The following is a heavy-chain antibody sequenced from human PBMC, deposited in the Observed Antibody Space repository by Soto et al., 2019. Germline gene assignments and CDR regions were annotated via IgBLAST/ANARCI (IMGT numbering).Heavy chain of an antibody. CDR3: ARIVYRSGWYGWFDL. Sequence: GSSVQVSCKASGYTFTSYAMHWVRQAPGQRLEWMGWINAGNGNTKYSQKFQGRVTITRDTSASTAYMELSSLRSEDTAVYYCARIVYRSGWYGWFDLWGQGSRVTVSS. D-gene: IGHD6-19*01. V-gene: IGHV1-3*01. CDR2: INAGNGNT. CDR1: GYTFTSYA. J-gene: IGHJ5*02.